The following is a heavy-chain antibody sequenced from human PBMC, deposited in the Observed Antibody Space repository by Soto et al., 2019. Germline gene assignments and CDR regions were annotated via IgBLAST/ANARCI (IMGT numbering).Heavy chain of an antibody. CDR1: GFTFSSYA. V-gene: IGHV3-30-3*01. J-gene: IGHJ6*02. CDR3: ARDRVTMVRGVTPYYYYGMDV. CDR2: ISYDGSNK. D-gene: IGHD3-10*01. Sequence: GGSLRLSCAASGFTFSSYAMHWVRQAPGKGLEWVAVISYDGSNKYYADSVKGRFTISRDNSKNTLYLQMNSLRAEDTAVYYCARDRVTMVRGVTPYYYYGMDVWGQGTTVTVSS.